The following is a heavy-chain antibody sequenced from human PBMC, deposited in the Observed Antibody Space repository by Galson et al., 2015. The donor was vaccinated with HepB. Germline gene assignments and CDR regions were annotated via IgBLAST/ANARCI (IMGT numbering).Heavy chain of an antibody. D-gene: IGHD3-22*01. CDR1: GYTLTELS. CDR3: ATAKRYYYDSSGYYYRHFDY. J-gene: IGHJ4*02. Sequence: SVKVSCKVSGYTLTELSMHWVRQAPGKGLEWMGGFDPEDGETIYAQKFQGRVTMTEDTSTDTAYMELSSLGSEDTAVYYCATAKRYYYDSSGYYYRHFDYWGQGTLVTASS. CDR2: FDPEDGET. V-gene: IGHV1-24*01.